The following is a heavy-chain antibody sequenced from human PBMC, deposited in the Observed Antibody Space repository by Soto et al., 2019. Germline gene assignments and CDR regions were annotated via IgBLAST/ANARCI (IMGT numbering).Heavy chain of an antibody. J-gene: IGHJ4*02. Sequence: PGESLKISCKVSGYSFSTYWIGWVRQMPGKGLEWMGIIFPIDSYTRYRPSFQDQVTMSVDKSSSTAYLQWSSLKASDSAIYYCAVFRSSWFGDGRLDSWGPGTLVTVSS. CDR1: GYSFSTYW. D-gene: IGHD6-13*01. V-gene: IGHV5-51*01. CDR3: AVFRSSWFGDGRLDS. CDR2: IFPIDSYT.